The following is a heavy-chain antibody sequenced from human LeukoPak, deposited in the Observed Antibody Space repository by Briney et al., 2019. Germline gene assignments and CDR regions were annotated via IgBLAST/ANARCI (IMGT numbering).Heavy chain of an antibody. Sequence: SETLSLTCTVSGGSISSSSYYWGWIRQPPGKGLEWIGSTYYSGSTYYNPSLKSRVTISVDTSKNQFSLKLSSVTAADTAVYYCARYCSGGSCYLDYWGQGTLVTVSS. J-gene: IGHJ4*02. CDR1: GGSISSSSYY. D-gene: IGHD2-15*01. CDR3: ARYCSGGSCYLDY. V-gene: IGHV4-39*01. CDR2: TYYSGST.